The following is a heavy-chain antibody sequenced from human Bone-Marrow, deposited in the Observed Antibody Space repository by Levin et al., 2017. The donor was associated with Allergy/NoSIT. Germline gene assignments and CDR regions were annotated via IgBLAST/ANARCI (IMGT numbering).Heavy chain of an antibody. D-gene: IGHD2-21*02. J-gene: IGHJ3*02. CDR2: IYWNDDK. CDR3: AHRHIVVVPAAIAYCGGDCYRVVERAPPMDAFDI. V-gene: IGHV2-5*01. CDR1: GFSLSTSGVG. Sequence: SGPTLVKPTQTLTLTCTFSGFSLSTSGVGVGWIRQPPGKALEWLALIYWNDDKRYSPSLKSRLTITKDTSKNQVVLTMTNMDPVDTATYYCAHRHIVVVPAAIAYCGGDCYRVVERAPPMDAFDIWGQGTMVTVSS.